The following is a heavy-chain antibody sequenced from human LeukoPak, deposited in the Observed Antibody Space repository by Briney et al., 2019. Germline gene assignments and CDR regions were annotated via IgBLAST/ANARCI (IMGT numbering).Heavy chain of an antibody. CDR2: ISSRSTYI. J-gene: IGHJ4*02. D-gene: IGHD6-19*01. V-gene: IGHV3-21*06. Sequence: GGSLRLSCEASGLTFSSYSMNWVRQAPGKGLEWVSFISSRSTYIYYADSVKGRFTISRDNAKNSLYLQMDSLRAEDTAVYYCARGGSTGWYSFDYWGQGTLVTVSS. CDR3: ARGGSTGWYSFDY. CDR1: GLTFSSYS.